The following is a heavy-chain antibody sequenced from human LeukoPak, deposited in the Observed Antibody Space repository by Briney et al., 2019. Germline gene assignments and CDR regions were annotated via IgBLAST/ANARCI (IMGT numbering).Heavy chain of an antibody. D-gene: IGHD3-22*01. CDR3: ARGVDYYENSGTIDY. J-gene: IGHJ4*02. CDR1: GFTFSDYG. Sequence: GGSLRLSCTASGFTFSDYGMHWVRQPPGKGPEWVAIIWYDGSNKTYEDSVKGRFTISRDNSKNTLYLQMNSLRAEDTAVYYCARGVDYYENSGTIDYWGQGTLVTVSS. V-gene: IGHV3-33*01. CDR2: IWYDGSNK.